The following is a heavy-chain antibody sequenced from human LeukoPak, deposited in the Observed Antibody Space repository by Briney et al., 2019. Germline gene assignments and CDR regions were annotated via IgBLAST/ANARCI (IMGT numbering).Heavy chain of an antibody. CDR2: ITGSGASN. CDR3: AKLDYYDTH. CDR1: GFTFSSYA. D-gene: IGHD3-22*01. V-gene: IGHV3-23*01. Sequence: GGSLRLSCAASGFTFSSYAMSWVRQAPGKGLEWISSITGSGASNYYADSVKGRFIISRDNSKNTLYLQMNSLRAEDTAVYYCAKLDYYDTHWGQGTLVTVSS. J-gene: IGHJ4*02.